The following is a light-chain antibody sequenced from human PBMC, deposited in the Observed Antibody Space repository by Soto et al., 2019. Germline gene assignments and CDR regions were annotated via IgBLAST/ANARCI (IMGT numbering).Light chain of an antibody. V-gene: IGKV3-15*01. CDR3: QQYNSWPAYT. Sequence: EIVMTQSPATLSVSPGERATLSCRASQSVSSNLAWYQQKPGQAPRLLIYGASTRATGIPARFSGSGYGTEFTLTISSLQSEDFAVYYCQQYNSWPAYTCGQGTKLEIK. CDR2: GAS. J-gene: IGKJ2*01. CDR1: QSVSSN.